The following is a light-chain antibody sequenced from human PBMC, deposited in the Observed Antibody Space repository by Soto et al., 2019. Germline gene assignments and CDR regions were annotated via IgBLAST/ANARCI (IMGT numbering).Light chain of an antibody. CDR3: SSYTATSTLPI. V-gene: IGLV2-14*01. CDR2: EVS. CDR1: SSDVGDYDF. Sequence: QSALTQPASVSGSPGQSITISCTGTSSDVGDYDFVSWYQHYPGKAPQLMIFEVSYRASGVSNRFSGSKSGNTASLTISGLQAEDEADYYCSSYTATSTLPILGTGTKVTVL. J-gene: IGLJ1*01.